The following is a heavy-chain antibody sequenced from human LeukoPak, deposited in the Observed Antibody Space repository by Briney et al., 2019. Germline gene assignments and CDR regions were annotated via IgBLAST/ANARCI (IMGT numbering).Heavy chain of an antibody. CDR3: AKGSYYDSSGSFYFDY. CDR2: ISGSGDNT. J-gene: IGHJ4*02. D-gene: IGHD3-22*01. Sequence: GGSLRLSCAASGFTFSSYAMSWVRQAPGKGLEWVSGISGSGDNTYYADSVKGRFTISRDNSKNTLYVQVNSLGTEDTDAYYCAKGSYYDSSGSFYFDYWGQGTLVTVSS. V-gene: IGHV3-23*01. CDR1: GFTFSSYA.